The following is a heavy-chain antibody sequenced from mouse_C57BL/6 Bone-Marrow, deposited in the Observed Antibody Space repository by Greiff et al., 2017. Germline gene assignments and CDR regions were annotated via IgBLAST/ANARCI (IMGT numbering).Heavy chain of an antibody. Sequence: EVKLVESGGGLVKPGGSLKLSCAASGFTFSSYAMSWVRQTPEKRLEWVATISDGGSYTYYPDNVKGRFTISRDNAKNNLYLQMSHLKSEDTAMYYCAREGITTVVATSYYFDYGGQGTTLTVSS. CDR2: ISDGGSYT. V-gene: IGHV5-4*01. CDR3: AREGITTVVATSYYFDY. J-gene: IGHJ2*01. CDR1: GFTFSSYA. D-gene: IGHD1-1*01.